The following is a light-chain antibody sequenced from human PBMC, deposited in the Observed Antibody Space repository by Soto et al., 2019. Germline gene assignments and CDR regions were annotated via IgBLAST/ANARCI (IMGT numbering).Light chain of an antibody. CDR1: QSISTY. J-gene: IGKJ4*01. CDR3: QQANSFPLT. CDR2: AAS. V-gene: IGKV1-39*01. Sequence: TKSTSSPSASARTIVTITTRASQSISTYLNWYQQKPGKAPNLLIFAASSLQSGVPSRFSGSGSGTDFTLTISSLQPEDFATYYCQQANSFPLTFGGGTKVDIK.